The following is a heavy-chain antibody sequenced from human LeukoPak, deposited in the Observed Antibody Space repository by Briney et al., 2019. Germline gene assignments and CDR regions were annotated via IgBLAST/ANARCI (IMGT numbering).Heavy chain of an antibody. CDR2: VGGSGGST. Sequence: GGSLRLSCAASGFTFSSYAMSWVRQAPGKGLEWVSGVGGSGGSTYYADSVKGRFTISRDNAKNTLYLQMNSLRAEDTAVYYCAKGLPSFDYWGQGTLVTVSS. J-gene: IGHJ4*02. CDR3: AKGLPSFDY. V-gene: IGHV3-23*01. CDR1: GFTFSSYA.